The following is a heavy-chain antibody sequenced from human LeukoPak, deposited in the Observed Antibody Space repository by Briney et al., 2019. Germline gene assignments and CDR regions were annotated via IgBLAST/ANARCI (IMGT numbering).Heavy chain of an antibody. CDR3: AKGTDPGIAAAGAVLDY. D-gene: IGHD6-13*01. CDR2: ISGSGGST. Sequence: PGGSLRLSCAASGFTFSSYAMSWVRQAPGKGLEWVSAISGSGGSTYYADSVKGRFTISRDNSKNTLYLQMNSLRAEDTAVYYCAKGTDPGIAAAGAVLDYWGRGTLVTVSS. J-gene: IGHJ4*02. CDR1: GFTFSSYA. V-gene: IGHV3-23*01.